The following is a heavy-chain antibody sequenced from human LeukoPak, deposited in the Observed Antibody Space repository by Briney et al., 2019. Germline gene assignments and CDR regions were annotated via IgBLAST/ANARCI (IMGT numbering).Heavy chain of an antibody. CDR2: LNPNSGDT. Sequence: ASVKVSCKASGYTFTTYDINWVRQATGQGLEWLGYLNPNSGDTGYAQKFQGRVTMTRSTSISTAYMELSSLRSEDTAMYYCARVLAGGAFDIWGQGTTVTVSS. CDR1: GYTFTTYD. J-gene: IGHJ3*02. D-gene: IGHD7-27*01. V-gene: IGHV1-8*01. CDR3: ARVLAGGAFDI.